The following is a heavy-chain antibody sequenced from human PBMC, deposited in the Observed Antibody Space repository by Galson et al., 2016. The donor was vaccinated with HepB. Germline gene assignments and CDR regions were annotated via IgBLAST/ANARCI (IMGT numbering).Heavy chain of an antibody. CDR3: ARDGQGLLLGYYYYYMDV. Sequence: SLRLSCAASGFTFSSYAMHWVRQAPGKGLEWVAVIWHGGRNKYYADSVKGRFTISRDNSQNTLYLQMNSLRAEDTAVYYCARDGQGLLLGYYYYYMDVWGKGTTVSVSS. J-gene: IGHJ6*03. CDR2: IWHGGRNK. V-gene: IGHV3-33*08. D-gene: IGHD2-21*01. CDR1: GFTFSSYA.